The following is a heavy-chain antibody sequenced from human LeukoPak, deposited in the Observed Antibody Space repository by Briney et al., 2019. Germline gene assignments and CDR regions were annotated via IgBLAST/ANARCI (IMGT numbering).Heavy chain of an antibody. Sequence: ASVKVSCKASGYRLSYYGISWVRQAPGQGLEWMGWINAYTGNTNYAQKLQGRASMTTDTSTSTAYMELRSLRSVDTAVYYCARSLPAFYFDVSAYSGDFWGQGTLVTVSS. V-gene: IGHV1-18*01. CDR2: INAYTGNT. D-gene: IGHD3-22*01. CDR3: ARSLPAFYFDVSAYSGDF. CDR1: GYRLSYYG. J-gene: IGHJ4*02.